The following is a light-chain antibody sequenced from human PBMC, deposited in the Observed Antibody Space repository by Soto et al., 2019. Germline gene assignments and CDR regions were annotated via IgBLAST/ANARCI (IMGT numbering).Light chain of an antibody. V-gene: IGLV2-14*01. J-gene: IGLJ1*01. CDR1: SSDVGAYNY. Sequence: QSALTQPASVSGSPGQSITISCTGTSSDVGAYNYASWYQQYPGEAPKVIIYDVSHRPAGVSNRFSGSKSGNTASLTISGLQTQDEADYYCSSYTSITTTVFGTGTKVTV. CDR2: DVS. CDR3: SSYTSITTTV.